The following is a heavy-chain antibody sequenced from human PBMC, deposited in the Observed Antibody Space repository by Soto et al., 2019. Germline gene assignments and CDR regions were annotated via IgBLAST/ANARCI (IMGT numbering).Heavy chain of an antibody. CDR2: ISTGGAYM. CDR1: GFTFRNYN. CDR3: ARDIASPGGDYFDS. V-gene: IGHV3-21*06. Sequence: EVQLVESGGGLVKAGGSLRLFCTASGFTFRNYNMNWVRRAPGKGLEWVSSISTGGAYMFYADSVKGRFTISRDNAQNSLFLQIDSPRAEVTAVYYCARDIASPGGDYFDSWGQGTLVTVSS. J-gene: IGHJ4*02. D-gene: IGHD2-21*01.